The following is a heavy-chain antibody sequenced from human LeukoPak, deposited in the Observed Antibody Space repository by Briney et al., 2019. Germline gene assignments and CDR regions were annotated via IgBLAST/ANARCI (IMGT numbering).Heavy chain of an antibody. CDR1: GFTFSSYS. CDR3: ARIRVSSYYGMDI. V-gene: IGHV3-21*04. Sequence: GGSLRLSCAASGFTFSSYSMNWVRQAPGKGREWVSSISSSSSYIYYADSVKSRFTSSRDNAKNSLFLHMNSLRAEDTAVYYCARIRVSSYYGMDIWGKGTTVTVSS. CDR2: ISSSSSYI. J-gene: IGHJ6*04. D-gene: IGHD2/OR15-2a*01.